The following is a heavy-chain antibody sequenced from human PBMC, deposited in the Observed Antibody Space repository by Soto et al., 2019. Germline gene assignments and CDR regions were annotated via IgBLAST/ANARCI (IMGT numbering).Heavy chain of an antibody. J-gene: IGHJ4*02. CDR2: IDPSDSYT. CDR1: GYSFTSYW. D-gene: IGHD6-13*01. Sequence: PGESLKISCKGSGYSFTSYWISWVRQMPGKGLEWMGRIDPSDSYTNYSPSFQGHVTISADKSISTAYLQWSSLKASDTAMYCCARLQAAAGDNDLTFDYWGQGTLVTVS. V-gene: IGHV5-10-1*01. CDR3: ARLQAAAGDNDLTFDY.